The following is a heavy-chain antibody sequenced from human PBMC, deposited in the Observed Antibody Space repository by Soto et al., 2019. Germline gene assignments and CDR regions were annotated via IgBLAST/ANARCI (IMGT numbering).Heavy chain of an antibody. V-gene: IGHV4-4*02. CDR3: AIETVAGRNY. CDR1: GGSISTSNW. J-gene: IGHJ4*02. D-gene: IGHD6-19*01. CDR2: IYASGST. Sequence: SETLSLTCAVSGGSISTSNWWSWVRQPPGKGLEWIGEIYASGSTNYNPSLKSRVTISVDKSKNQLSLKMRSVTAADTAVYYCAIETVAGRNYWGQGNLVTVSS.